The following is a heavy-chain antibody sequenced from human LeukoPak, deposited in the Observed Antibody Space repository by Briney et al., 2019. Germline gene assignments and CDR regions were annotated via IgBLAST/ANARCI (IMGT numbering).Heavy chain of an antibody. CDR2: ISAYNGNT. Sequence: ASVKVSCKASGYTFTSYGISWVRQAPGQGLEGMGWISAYNGNTNYAQKLQGRVTMTTDTSTSTAYMELRSLRSDDTAVYYCARRRRNCSSTSCYFWFDPWGQGTLVTVSS. D-gene: IGHD2-2*01. CDR1: GYTFTSYG. V-gene: IGHV1-18*04. J-gene: IGHJ5*02. CDR3: ARRRRNCSSTSCYFWFDP.